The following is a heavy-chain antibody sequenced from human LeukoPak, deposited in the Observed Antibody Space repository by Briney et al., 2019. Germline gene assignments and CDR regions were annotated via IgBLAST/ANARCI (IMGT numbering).Heavy chain of an antibody. J-gene: IGHJ4*02. CDR1: GFTFSSYG. V-gene: IGHV3-48*01. CDR2: ISSSSSTI. D-gene: IGHD6-25*01. CDR3: AKMSRGATYYFDY. Sequence: AGGSLRLSCAASGFTFSSYGMHWVRQPPGRGLEWVSYISSSSSTIYYADSVKGRFTISRDHAKNSLYLQMNSLRAEDTAVYYCAKMSRGATYYFDYWGQGTLVTVSS.